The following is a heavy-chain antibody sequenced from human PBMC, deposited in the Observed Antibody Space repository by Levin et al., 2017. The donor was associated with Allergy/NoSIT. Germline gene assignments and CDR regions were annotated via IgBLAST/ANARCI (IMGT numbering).Heavy chain of an antibody. J-gene: IGHJ4*02. CDR3: LTGTGYYYDF. Sequence: GGSLRLSCAASGLTFNIYWMHWVRQAPGKGLVWVSLIKSDGTTTRYADSVKGRFTISRDNSKNTVYLQMNSLRAEDTAVYYCLTGTGYYYDFWGQGTLVTVSS. V-gene: IGHV3-74*01. D-gene: IGHD1-14*01. CDR2: IKSDGTTT. CDR1: GLTFNIYW.